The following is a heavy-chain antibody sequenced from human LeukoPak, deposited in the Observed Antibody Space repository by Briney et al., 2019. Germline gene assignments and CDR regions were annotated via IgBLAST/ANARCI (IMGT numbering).Heavy chain of an antibody. D-gene: IGHD2-21*02. J-gene: IGHJ4*02. Sequence: GGSLRLSCAASGFTFSNSWITWVRQAPGKGLEWVANIREDGGEKYYVDSVKGRFAISRDNAKNSLYLQMNSLRAEDTAVYYCARINTAIFSSSDYWGQGTLVTVSS. CDR2: IREDGGEK. CDR1: GFTFSNSW. CDR3: ARINTAIFSSSDY. V-gene: IGHV3-7*05.